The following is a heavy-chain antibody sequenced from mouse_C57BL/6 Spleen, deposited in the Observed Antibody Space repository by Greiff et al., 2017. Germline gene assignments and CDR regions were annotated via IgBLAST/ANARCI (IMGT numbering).Heavy chain of an antibody. D-gene: IGHD1-1*01. J-gene: IGHJ2*01. CDR2: ISSGGDYI. CDR3: TRNYYGSSVDY. CDR1: GFTFSSYA. Sequence: EVKLMESGEGLVKPGGSLKLSCAASGFTFSSYAMSWVRQTPEKRLEWVAYISSGGDYIYYADTVKGRFTISRDNARNTLYLQMSSLKSEDTAMYYCTRNYYGSSVDYWGQGTTLTVSS. V-gene: IGHV5-9-1*02.